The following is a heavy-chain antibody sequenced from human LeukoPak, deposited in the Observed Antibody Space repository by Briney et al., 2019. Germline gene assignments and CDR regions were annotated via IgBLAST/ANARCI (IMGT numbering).Heavy chain of an antibody. D-gene: IGHD3-10*01. Sequence: SETLSLTCTVSGGSISSYYWSWIRQPPGKGLEWIGYIYYSGSTNYNPSLKSRVTISVDTSKNQFSLKLSSVTAADTAVYYCATNDYYGSGNFDYWGQGTLVTVSS. V-gene: IGHV4-59*01. CDR3: ATNDYYGSGNFDY. J-gene: IGHJ4*02. CDR1: GGSISSYY. CDR2: IYYSGST.